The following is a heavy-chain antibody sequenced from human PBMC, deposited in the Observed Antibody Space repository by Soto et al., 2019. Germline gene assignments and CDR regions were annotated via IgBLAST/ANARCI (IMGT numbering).Heavy chain of an antibody. Sequence: EVQLVQSGAEVKKPGESLRISCKGSGYNFTSYWISWVRQMPGKGLEWMGRIDPSDSYTNYSPSFQGHVTISADKSISTAYLQWSSLKASDTAMYYCARQRYTSGWLTGPNYYYYYGMDVWGQGTTVTVSS. CDR2: IDPSDSYT. CDR1: GYNFTSYW. J-gene: IGHJ6*02. V-gene: IGHV5-10-1*01. CDR3: ARQRYTSGWLTGPNYYYYYGMDV. D-gene: IGHD6-19*01.